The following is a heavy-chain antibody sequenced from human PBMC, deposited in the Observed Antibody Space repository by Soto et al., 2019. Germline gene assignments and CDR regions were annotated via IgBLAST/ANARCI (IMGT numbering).Heavy chain of an antibody. CDR3: ARERYYGMDV. CDR1: GGSISSYY. CDR2: IYYSGST. V-gene: IGHV4-59*01. J-gene: IGHJ6*02. Sequence: TSETLSLTCTVSGGSISSYYWSWIRQPPGKGLEWIGNIYYSGSTNYNPSLKSRVTISVDTSKNQFSLKLSSVTAADTAVYYCARERYYGMDVWGQGTTVTVSS.